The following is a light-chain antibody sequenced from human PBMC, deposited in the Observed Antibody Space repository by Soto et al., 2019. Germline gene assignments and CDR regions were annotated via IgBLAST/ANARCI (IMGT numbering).Light chain of an antibody. CDR3: QQYGSSPPST. Sequence: EIVLTQSPGTLSLSPGERATLSCRASHSVSSSYLAWYQQKPGQAPRLLIYGASSSAAGIPGRFSGSRSETDFPITISRLEPEDFAVYYCQQYGSSPPSTFGQGTKLEIK. CDR2: GAS. J-gene: IGKJ2*01. V-gene: IGKV3-20*01. CDR1: HSVSSSY.